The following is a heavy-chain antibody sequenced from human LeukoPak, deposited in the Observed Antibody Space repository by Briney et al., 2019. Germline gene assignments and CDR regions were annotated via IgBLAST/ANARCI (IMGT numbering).Heavy chain of an antibody. Sequence: GASVKVSCKASGGTFSSYAISWVRQAPGQGLEWMGRIIPIFGTANYAQKFQGSVTITTDESTSTAYMELSSLRSGDTAVYYCAEELSIRVAGRWDFDYWGQGTLVTVSS. CDR1: GGTFSSYA. J-gene: IGHJ4*02. CDR3: AEELSIRVAGRWDFDY. V-gene: IGHV1-69*05. D-gene: IGHD6-19*01. CDR2: IIPIFGTA.